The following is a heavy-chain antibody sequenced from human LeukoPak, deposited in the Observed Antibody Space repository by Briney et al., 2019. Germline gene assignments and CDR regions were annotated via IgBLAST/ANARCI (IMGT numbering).Heavy chain of an antibody. CDR3: ARENDDYSYYYYGMDV. CDR2: ISYDGSNK. Sequence: GGSLRLSCAASGFTFSSYGMHWVRQAPGKGLEWVAVISYDGSNKYYADSVKGRFTISRDNSKNTLFLQMNSLRAEDTAVYYCARENDDYSYYYYGMDVWGQGTTVTVSS. V-gene: IGHV3-30*03. CDR1: GFTFSSYG. D-gene: IGHD4-11*01. J-gene: IGHJ6*02.